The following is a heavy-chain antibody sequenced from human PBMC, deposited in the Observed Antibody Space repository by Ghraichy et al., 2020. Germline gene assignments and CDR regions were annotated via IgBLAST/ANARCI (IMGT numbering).Heavy chain of an antibody. D-gene: IGHD4-17*01. CDR1: GYTFTGYY. J-gene: IGHJ6*02. V-gene: IGHV1-2*04. Sequence: ASVKVSCKASGYTFTGYYMHWVRQAPGQGLEWMGWINPNSGGTNYAQKFQGWVTMTRDTSISTAYMELSRLRSDDTAVYYCARDRGDYGDHFGYYGMDVWGQGTTVTVSS. CDR2: INPNSGGT. CDR3: ARDRGDYGDHFGYYGMDV.